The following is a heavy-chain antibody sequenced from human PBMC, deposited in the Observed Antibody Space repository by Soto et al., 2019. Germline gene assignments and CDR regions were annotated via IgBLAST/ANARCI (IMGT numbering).Heavy chain of an antibody. CDR3: AGSIAAAVTFDP. Sequence: QVQLVQSGAEVKKPGSSVKVSCKASGGTFSSYTISWVRQAPGQGLEWMGRIIPILGIANHAQKFQGRVTITADKSTSTAYMELSSLRSEDTAVYYCAGSIAAAVTFDPWGQGTLVTVSS. J-gene: IGHJ5*02. D-gene: IGHD6-13*01. CDR1: GGTFSSYT. CDR2: IIPILGIA. V-gene: IGHV1-69*02.